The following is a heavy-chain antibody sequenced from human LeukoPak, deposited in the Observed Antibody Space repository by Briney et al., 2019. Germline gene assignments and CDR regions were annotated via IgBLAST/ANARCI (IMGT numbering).Heavy chain of an antibody. Sequence: PSETLSLTCTVSGGSISGYYWGWIRQAPGKGLEWIGCIFYGESTHYNPSLKSRATISVDTSKNQFSLKLTSVTAADAAIYYCARQLPTAAADTRGYFDYWGQGTVVTVSS. V-gene: IGHV4-39*01. CDR3: ARQLPTAAADTRGYFDY. D-gene: IGHD6-25*01. CDR1: GGSISGYY. J-gene: IGHJ4*01. CDR2: IFYGEST.